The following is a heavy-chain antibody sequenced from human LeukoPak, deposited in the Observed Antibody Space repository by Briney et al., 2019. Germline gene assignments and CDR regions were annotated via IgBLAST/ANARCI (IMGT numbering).Heavy chain of an antibody. CDR1: GSTFTSYW. CDR2: IYPGDSDT. CDR3: ARLGCSSTRCYHYFDC. J-gene: IGHJ4*02. D-gene: IGHD2-2*01. Sequence: GGSLQISCKGSGSTFTSYWIGRVRQMPGKGLEWMGIIYPGDSDTRYSPSFQGEVTISADKSISTAYLQWSSLKASDTAMYYCARLGCSSTRCYHYFDCWGQGTLVTVSS. V-gene: IGHV5-51*01.